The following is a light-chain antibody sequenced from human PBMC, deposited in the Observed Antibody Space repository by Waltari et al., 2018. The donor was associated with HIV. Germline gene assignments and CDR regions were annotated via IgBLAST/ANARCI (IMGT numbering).Light chain of an antibody. J-gene: IGLJ2*01. CDR2: YDR. V-gene: IGLV3-21*04. CDR1: NIERKS. CDR3: WLWDSSRDHVL. Sequence: SSVLTQPPSVSVAPGKTAMITCGGNNIERKSVHWYHQKAGQAPVLRIYYDRDRPSGSPGRCSGSNSGNTANLNSRRVGDGDEADDYCWLWDSSRDHVLFGGGTKLTVL.